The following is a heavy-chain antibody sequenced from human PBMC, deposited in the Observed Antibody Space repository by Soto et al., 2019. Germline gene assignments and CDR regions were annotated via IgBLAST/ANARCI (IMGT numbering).Heavy chain of an antibody. D-gene: IGHD3-22*01. Sequence: EVQLVESGGGLVKPGGSLRLSCAASGFTFSTYSMNWVRQAPGKGLEWVSSISSSGSYIYYADSVKGRFTISRDNAKNSLYLQMNSLRAEDTAVYYCGRYDSSGYYWPYYYYGMDLWGQGTTVTVSS. CDR3: GRYDSSGYYWPYYYYGMDL. CDR2: ISSSGSYI. V-gene: IGHV3-21*01. J-gene: IGHJ6*02. CDR1: GFTFSTYS.